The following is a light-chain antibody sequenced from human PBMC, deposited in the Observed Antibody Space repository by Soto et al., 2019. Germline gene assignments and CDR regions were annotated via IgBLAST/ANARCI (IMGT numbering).Light chain of an antibody. CDR3: HQHYNIPST. V-gene: IGKV4-1*01. CDR1: QSVLYSSNNKNY. Sequence: DIVMTQSPDSVAVSLGERATINCKSRQSVLYSSNNKNYLAWYQQKPGQPPKLLIYWASTRESGVPDRFSGSGSGTDFTLTISSLQAEDVAVYYCHQHYNIPSTFVPGTKVDIK. CDR2: WAS. J-gene: IGKJ3*01.